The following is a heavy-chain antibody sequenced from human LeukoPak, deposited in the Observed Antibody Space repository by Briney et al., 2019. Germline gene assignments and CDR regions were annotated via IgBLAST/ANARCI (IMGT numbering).Heavy chain of an antibody. J-gene: IGHJ4*02. D-gene: IGHD6-19*01. Sequence: ASVKGSCKAFGDTFTSYGISWVRQAPGHGLEWRGWISAYNGITNYAQKLQGRVTMTTDTSTSTAYMGLRSLRAEDTGVYYCARGCLVGGNAVAGIGLWGQGTLVTGPS. CDR2: ISAYNGIT. CDR1: GDTFTSYG. V-gene: IGHV1-18*01. CDR3: ARGCLVGGNAVAGIGL.